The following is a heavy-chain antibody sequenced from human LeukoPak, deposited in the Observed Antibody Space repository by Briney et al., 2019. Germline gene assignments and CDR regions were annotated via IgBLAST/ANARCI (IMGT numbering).Heavy chain of an antibody. CDR3: ARGESNYDLLTGYLDY. J-gene: IGHJ4*02. CDR2: INPSGGST. Sequence: ASVKVSCKASGYTFTSYYMHWVRQAPGQGLEWMRIINPSGGSTSYAQKFQGRVTMTRDTSTSTVYMELSSLRSEDTAVYYCARGESNYDLLTGYLDYWGQGILVTVSS. V-gene: IGHV1-46*03. D-gene: IGHD3-9*01. CDR1: GYTFTSYY.